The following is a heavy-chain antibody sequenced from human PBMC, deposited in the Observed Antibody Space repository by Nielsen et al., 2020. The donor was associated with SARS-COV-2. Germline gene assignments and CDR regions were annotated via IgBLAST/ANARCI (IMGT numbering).Heavy chain of an antibody. D-gene: IGHD3-22*01. CDR3: TTYYYDSSGSHYFDY. Sequence: GESLKISCAASGFTFSSYSMNWVRQAPGKGLEWVSSISSSSSYTYYADSVKGRFTISRDNSKNTLYLQMNSLRAEDTAVYYCTTYYYDSSGSHYFDYWGQGTLVTVSS. J-gene: IGHJ4*02. CDR2: ISSSSSYT. CDR1: GFTFSSYS. V-gene: IGHV3-21*04.